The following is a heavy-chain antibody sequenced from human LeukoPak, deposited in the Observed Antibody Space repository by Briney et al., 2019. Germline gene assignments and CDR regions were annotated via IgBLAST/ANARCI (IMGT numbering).Heavy chain of an antibody. D-gene: IGHD6-19*01. J-gene: IGHJ4*02. V-gene: IGHV3-7*01. CDR1: GFTFSSYW. CDR3: ARGAWLVLGLNEFDY. Sequence: PGGSLRLSCAASGFTFSSYWMSWVRQAPGKGLERVAHIKQDGSEKYYVDSVKGRFTISRDNAKNSLYLQMNSLRAEDTAVYYCARGAWLVLGLNEFDYWGQGTLVTVSS. CDR2: IKQDGSEK.